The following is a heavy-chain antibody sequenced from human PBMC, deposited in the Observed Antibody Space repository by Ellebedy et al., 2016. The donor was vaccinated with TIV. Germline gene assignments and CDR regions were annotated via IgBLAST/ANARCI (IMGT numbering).Heavy chain of an antibody. Sequence: AASVKVSCKASGYTFTTYYMHWVRQAPGQGLEWMGIINPSGGSTRYAQKFQGRVTMTRDTSTSTVYMELSSLRSEDTAVYYCARQDSSGSYKSPGYYHGMDVWGQGTTVTVSS. J-gene: IGHJ6*02. V-gene: IGHV1-46*01. D-gene: IGHD3-10*01. CDR2: INPSGGST. CDR3: ARQDSSGSYKSPGYYHGMDV. CDR1: GYTFTTYY.